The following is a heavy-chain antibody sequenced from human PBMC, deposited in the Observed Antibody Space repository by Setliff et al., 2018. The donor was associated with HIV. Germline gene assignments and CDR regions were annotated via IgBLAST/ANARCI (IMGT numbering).Heavy chain of an antibody. D-gene: IGHD2-15*01. V-gene: IGHV3-9*01. CDR3: AKGGQYCSGGTCSTEAWFFFDY. J-gene: IGHJ4*02. Sequence: PGGSLRLSCVVSGFTFDDYAMHWVRQPPGKGLEWVSGISWNSGSRGYADSVKGRFSISRDNAKNSLYLQMNSLRTEDTAFYYCAKGGQYCSGGTCSTEAWFFFDYWGQGTLVTVSS. CDR1: GFTFDDYA. CDR2: ISWNSGSR.